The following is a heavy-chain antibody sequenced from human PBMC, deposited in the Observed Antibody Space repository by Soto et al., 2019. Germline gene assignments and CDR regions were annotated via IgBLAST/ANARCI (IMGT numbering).Heavy chain of an antibody. V-gene: IGHV4-30-4*02. D-gene: IGHD6-6*01. CDR2: IYHTGRT. J-gene: IGHJ4*02. Sequence: SDTLSLTCNVSGASISSDDYYWTWIRQPPGKGLEWIGYIYHTGRTSYNPALRSRLTISIDRSKNQFSLTLSSVSAADTALYYCARDQSSSPDFFDYWGQGTPVTVSS. CDR1: GASISSDDYY. CDR3: ARDQSSSPDFFDY.